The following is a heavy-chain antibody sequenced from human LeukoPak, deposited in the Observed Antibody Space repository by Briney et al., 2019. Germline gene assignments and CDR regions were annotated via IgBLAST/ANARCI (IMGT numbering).Heavy chain of an antibody. CDR1: GGTFSSYA. D-gene: IGHD6-13*01. Sequence: ASVKVSCKASGGTFSSYAISWVRQAPGQGLEWMGGIIPIFGTANYAQKFQGRVTITTDESTSTAYMELSSLRSEDTAVYYCARDGYSSSHPGDYWGQGTLVTVSS. CDR3: ARDGYSSSHPGDY. CDR2: IIPIFGTA. J-gene: IGHJ4*02. V-gene: IGHV1-69*05.